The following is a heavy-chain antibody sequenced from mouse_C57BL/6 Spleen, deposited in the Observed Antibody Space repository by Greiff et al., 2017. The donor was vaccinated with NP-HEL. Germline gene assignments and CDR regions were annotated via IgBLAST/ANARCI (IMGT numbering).Heavy chain of an antibody. CDR3: ARLGGLRRGRAWFAY. D-gene: IGHD2-4*01. CDR1: GYTFTSYW. J-gene: IGHJ3*01. V-gene: IGHV1-69*01. Sequence: QVQLQQPGAEPVMPGASVKLSCKASGYTFTSYWMHWVKQRPGQGLEWIGEIDPSDSYTNHNQKFKGKSTLTVDKSSSTAYMQLSSLTSEDSAVYYCARLGGLRRGRAWFAYWGQGTLVTVSA. CDR2: IDPSDSYT.